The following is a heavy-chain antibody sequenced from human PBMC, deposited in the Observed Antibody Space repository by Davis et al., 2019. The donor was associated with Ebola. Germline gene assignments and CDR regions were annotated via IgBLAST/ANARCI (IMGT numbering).Heavy chain of an antibody. CDR3: AAGYSSGWNIY. J-gene: IGHJ4*02. CDR2: ISGSGGST. CDR1: GFTFSSYA. V-gene: IGHV3-23*01. D-gene: IGHD6-19*01. Sequence: GGSLRLSCAASGFTFSSYAMSWVRQAPGKGLEWVSAISGSGGSTYNADSVKGRFTISRDNSKNTLYLQMNSLRAEDTAVYYCAAGYSSGWNIYWGQGTLVTVSS.